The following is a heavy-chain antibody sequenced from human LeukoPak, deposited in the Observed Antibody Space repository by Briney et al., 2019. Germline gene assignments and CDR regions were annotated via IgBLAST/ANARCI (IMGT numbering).Heavy chain of an antibody. CDR3: ARNYYDSGSSHFDY. CDR1: GFTFSSYS. Sequence: GGSLRLSCAASGFTFSSYSMNWVRQAPGKGLEWISYISGTGSTMYYADSVKGRFTISRDNAKNSLYLQMDSLRAEDTAVYYCARNYYDSGSSHFDYWGQGSLVTVSS. V-gene: IGHV3-48*04. J-gene: IGHJ4*02. D-gene: IGHD3-10*01. CDR2: ISGTGSTM.